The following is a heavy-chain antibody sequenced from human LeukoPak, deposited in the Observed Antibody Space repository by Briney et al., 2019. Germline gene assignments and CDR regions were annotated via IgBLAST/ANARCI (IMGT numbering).Heavy chain of an antibody. J-gene: IGHJ4*02. Sequence: ASVKVSCKASGYTFTSYGISWVRQAPGQGLEWMGWISAYNGNTNYAQKLQGRVTMTTDTSTSTAYMELRSLRSDDTAVYYCALGAFDSSKGYFDYWGQGTLVTVSS. CDR2: ISAYNGNT. D-gene: IGHD3-22*01. CDR1: GYTFTSYG. CDR3: ALGAFDSSKGYFDY. V-gene: IGHV1-18*01.